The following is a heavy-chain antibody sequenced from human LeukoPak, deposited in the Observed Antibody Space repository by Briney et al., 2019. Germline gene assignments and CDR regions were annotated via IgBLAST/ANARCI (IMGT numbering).Heavy chain of an antibody. J-gene: IGHJ6*03. Sequence: ASVKVSFTASGDTFISYAISWVRQAPGQGLEWMGGIIPVFGTTNYAQNFQGRVTITTDESTSTAYMELSSLRSEDTAVYYCATSRRAYYYYYMDVWGKGTTVTVSS. CDR2: IIPVFGTT. CDR3: ATSRRAYYYYYMDV. CDR1: GDTFISYA. V-gene: IGHV1-69*05.